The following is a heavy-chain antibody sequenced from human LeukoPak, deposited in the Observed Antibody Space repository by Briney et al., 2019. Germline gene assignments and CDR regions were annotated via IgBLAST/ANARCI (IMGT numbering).Heavy chain of an antibody. CDR3: AKDHYYGSGSYSRWVYFDY. D-gene: IGHD3-10*01. Sequence: TGGSLRLSCAASGFSYSNCSMIWVRQAPGRGLECVSLLSWDGGSTYYADSVEGRFTISRDNNKNSLYLQMNSLRTEDTALYFCAKDHYYGSGSYSRWVYFDYWGQGTLVTVSS. CDR1: GFSYSNCS. J-gene: IGHJ4*02. V-gene: IGHV3-43*01. CDR2: LSWDGGST.